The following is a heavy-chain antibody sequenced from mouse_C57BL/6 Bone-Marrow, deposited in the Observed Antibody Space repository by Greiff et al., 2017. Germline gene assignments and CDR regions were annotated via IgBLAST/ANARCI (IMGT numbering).Heavy chain of an antibody. Sequence: QVQLQQPGAELVKPGASVKLSCKASGYTFTSYWMHWVKQRPGRGLEWIGRIDPNSGGTKYNEKFKSKATLTVDKSSSTAYMQLSSLTSEDSAVYYCAREESSDYSSDILFDYWGQGTMVTVSA. V-gene: IGHV1-72*01. D-gene: IGHD2-5*01. CDR2: IDPNSGGT. CDR3: AREESSDYSSDILFDY. J-gene: IGHJ3*01. CDR1: GYTFTSYW.